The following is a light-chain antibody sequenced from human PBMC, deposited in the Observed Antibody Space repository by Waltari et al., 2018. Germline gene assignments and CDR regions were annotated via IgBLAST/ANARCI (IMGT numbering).Light chain of an antibody. J-gene: IGLJ3*02. V-gene: IGLV4-69*01. CDR2: VHSDGNH. Sequence: QPEKAPRYLMKVHSDGNHKTGDEIPDRFSGSSSGAARYPTIAILQDEDDADYYCQTGGHGTWVFGGGTKLTVL. CDR3: QTGGHGTWV.